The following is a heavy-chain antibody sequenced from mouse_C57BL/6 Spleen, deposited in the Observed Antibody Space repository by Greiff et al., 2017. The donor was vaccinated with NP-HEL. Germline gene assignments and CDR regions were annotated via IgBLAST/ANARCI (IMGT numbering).Heavy chain of an antibody. D-gene: IGHD3-2*02. CDR1: GFTFSSYT. V-gene: IGHV5-9*01. CDR2: ISGGGGNT. CDR3: ARQDSSGPFAY. Sequence: DVMLVESGGGLVKPGGSLKLSCAASGFTFSSYTMSWVRQTPEKRLEWVATISGGGGNTYYPDSVKGRFTISRDNAKNTLYLQMSSLRSEDTALYYCARQDSSGPFAYWGQGTLVTVSA. J-gene: IGHJ3*01.